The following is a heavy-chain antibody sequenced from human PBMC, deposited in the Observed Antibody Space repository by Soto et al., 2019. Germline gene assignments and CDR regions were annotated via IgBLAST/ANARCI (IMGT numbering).Heavy chain of an antibody. V-gene: IGHV1-18*01. J-gene: IGHJ4*02. D-gene: IGHD1-26*01. Sequence: QVQLVQSGAEVKKPGASVKVSCKASGYTFTSYGISWVRQAPGQGHEWMGWISAYNGNTNYAQKLQGRVTMTTDTSTSTAYMELRSLRSDDTAVYYCARARRELPQVGYFDYWGQGTLVTVSS. CDR2: ISAYNGNT. CDR3: ARARRELPQVGYFDY. CDR1: GYTFTSYG.